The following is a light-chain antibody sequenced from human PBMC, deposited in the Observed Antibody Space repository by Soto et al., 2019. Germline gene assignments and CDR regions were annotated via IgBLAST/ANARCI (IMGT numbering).Light chain of an antibody. Sequence: QAASVSGSPGQSITISCTGTSSDVGGYEYVSWYQQHPGKAPKLMIYEVRDRPSGVSSRFSGSKSGNTASLTISGLQAEDEADYYCSSYRGGSTYVFGTGTKLTVL. V-gene: IGLV2-14*01. CDR1: SSDVGGYEY. CDR3: SSYRGGSTYV. J-gene: IGLJ1*01. CDR2: EVR.